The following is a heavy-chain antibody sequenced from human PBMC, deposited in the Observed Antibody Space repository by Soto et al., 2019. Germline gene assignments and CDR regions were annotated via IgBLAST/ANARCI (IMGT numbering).Heavy chain of an antibody. Sequence: SETLSLTCTVSGGSITTNSYYWGWIRQSPGKGLEWIGYIFYSGNTYYNPSLKSRVTMTTDTSTSTAYMELRSLRSDDTAVYYCAREGVAPYYYYGMDVWGQGTPVTVS. CDR2: IFYSGNT. D-gene: IGHD5-12*01. CDR1: GGSITTNSYY. J-gene: IGHJ6*02. V-gene: IGHV4-39*02. CDR3: AREGVAPYYYYGMDV.